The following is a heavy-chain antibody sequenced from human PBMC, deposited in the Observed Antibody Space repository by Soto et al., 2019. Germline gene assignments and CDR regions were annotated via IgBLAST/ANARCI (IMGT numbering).Heavy chain of an antibody. CDR3: ARDAGELPVVTVGVFVF. Sequence: PGGSLRLSCAASGFTFSNYAMSWVRQAPGKGLEWVSAFSGSGDSTFYADSVKGLFTVSGDNSKKTLYLQLNSLRDEDTAVYYCARDAGELPVVTVGVFVFWGRGTLVTVSS. D-gene: IGHD3-22*01. CDR1: GFTFSNYA. V-gene: IGHV3-23*01. J-gene: IGHJ4*02. CDR2: FSGSGDST.